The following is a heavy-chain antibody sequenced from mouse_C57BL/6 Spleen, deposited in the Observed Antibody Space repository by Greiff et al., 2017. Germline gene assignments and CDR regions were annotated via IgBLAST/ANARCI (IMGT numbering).Heavy chain of an antibody. V-gene: IGHV1-80*01. D-gene: IGHD2-4*01. CDR2: IYPGDGDT. CDR3: ARSYDYSWFAY. J-gene: IGHJ3*01. Sequence: QVQLQQSGAELVKPGASVKISCKASGYAFSSYWMNWVKQRPGKGLEWIGQIYPGDGDTNYNGQFKGKATLTADKSSSTAYMQLSGLTSEDSAVYFCARSYDYSWFAYWGQGTLVTVSA. CDR1: GYAFSSYW.